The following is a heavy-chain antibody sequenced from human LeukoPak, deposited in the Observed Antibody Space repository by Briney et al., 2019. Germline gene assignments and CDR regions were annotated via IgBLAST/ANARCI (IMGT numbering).Heavy chain of an antibody. V-gene: IGHV1-18*01. CDR2: VSAYNGNT. D-gene: IGHD2-15*01. CDR3: AREGYSYAFDI. Sequence: ASVKVSCKASGGTFSSYAISWVRQAPGQGLEWMGWVSAYNGNTNYAQKLQGRVTMTTDTSTSTAYMELRSLRSDDTAVYYCAREGYSYAFDIWGQGTMVTVSS. CDR1: GGTFSSYA. J-gene: IGHJ3*02.